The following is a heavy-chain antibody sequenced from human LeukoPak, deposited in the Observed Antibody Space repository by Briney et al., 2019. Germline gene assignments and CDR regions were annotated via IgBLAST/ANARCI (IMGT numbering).Heavy chain of an antibody. D-gene: IGHD6-19*01. CDR1: GFTFSSYA. J-gene: IGHJ4*02. V-gene: IGHV3-64*01. CDR3: ARDMGGWYFLSIDY. CDR2: ISSNGGST. Sequence: PGGSLRLSCAASGFTFSSYAMHWVRQAPGKGLEYVSAISSNGGSTYYANSVNGRFTISRDNSKNTLYLQMGSLRAEDMAVYYCARDMGGWYFLSIDYWGQGTLVTVSS.